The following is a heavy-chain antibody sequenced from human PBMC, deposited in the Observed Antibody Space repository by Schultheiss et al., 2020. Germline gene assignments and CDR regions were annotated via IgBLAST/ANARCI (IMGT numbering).Heavy chain of an antibody. CDR1: GFSLSSARMA. D-gene: IGHD5-18*01. J-gene: IGHJ4*03. Sequence: SGPTLVKPTETLTLTCTVSGFSLSSARMAVSWIRQPPGKALEWLALIYWDNDKRYSPYLKTRLTISKDTSKNQVVLTMTNMDPVDTATYYCARIFGYSYGYDDYWGQGTTVTVSS. CDR2: IYWDNDK. V-gene: IGHV2-70*01. CDR3: ARIFGYSYGYDDY.